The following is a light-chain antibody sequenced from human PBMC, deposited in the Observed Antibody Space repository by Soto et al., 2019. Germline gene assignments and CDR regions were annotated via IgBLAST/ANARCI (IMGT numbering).Light chain of an antibody. CDR3: QQRSNWPPIT. CDR1: QSISSY. Sequence: EIVLTQSPATLSLSPGERATLSCRASQSISSYLAWYQQKPGQAPRLLIYDASNRATGIPARFSGSGSGTDVTITISSLEPEDCAVYYCQQRSNWPPITFGQGTRLEI. V-gene: IGKV3-11*01. J-gene: IGKJ5*01. CDR2: DAS.